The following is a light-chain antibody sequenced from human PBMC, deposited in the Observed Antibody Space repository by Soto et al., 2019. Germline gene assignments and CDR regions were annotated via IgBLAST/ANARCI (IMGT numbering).Light chain of an antibody. Sequence: QSLLTQPASVSGSPGQSITISCTGTSSDVGGCNYVSWYQQHPVKAPKLMIYDVTNRPSGVSDRFSGSKSGNTASLTISGLQAEDEADYYCSSYTSSSTPYVFGTGTKVTVL. CDR3: SSYTSSSTPYV. J-gene: IGLJ1*01. V-gene: IGLV2-14*01. CDR2: DVT. CDR1: SSDVGGCNY.